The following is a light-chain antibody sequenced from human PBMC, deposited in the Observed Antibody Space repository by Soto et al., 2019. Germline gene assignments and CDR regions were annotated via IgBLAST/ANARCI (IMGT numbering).Light chain of an antibody. CDR2: KVS. V-gene: IGKV2-30*02. CDR3: MQGTHWPYT. CDR1: QSLVHSDGNTH. Sequence: DVVMTQSPLSLPVTLGQPASISCRSTQSLVHSDGNTHLNWFQQRPGQSPRRLICKVSNRDSGVPDRFSGSAPGTDFTLKISRVEAEDVGVYYCMQGTHWPYTFGQGTKLEIK. J-gene: IGKJ2*01.